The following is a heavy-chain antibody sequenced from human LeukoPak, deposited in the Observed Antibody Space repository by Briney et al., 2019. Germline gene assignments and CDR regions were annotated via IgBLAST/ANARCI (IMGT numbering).Heavy chain of an antibody. V-gene: IGHV3-23*01. J-gene: IGHJ4*02. CDR1: GFTFNTYA. D-gene: IGHD2-15*01. Sequence: GGSLRLSCVASGFTFNTYAMSWVRRAPGKGLEWVSSIGISFDTYYADSVKGRFTISRDDSKNTLYLQMNSLRAEDTAVYYCAKELERYCSGGTCRYSHYWGQGTLVTVSS. CDR3: AKELERYCSGGTCRYSHY. CDR2: IGISFDT.